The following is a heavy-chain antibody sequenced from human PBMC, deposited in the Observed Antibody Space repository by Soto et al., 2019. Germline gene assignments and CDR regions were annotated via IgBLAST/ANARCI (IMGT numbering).Heavy chain of an antibody. CDR1: GFTFSSYA. J-gene: IGHJ4*02. Sequence: EVQLVESGVGLVQPGGSLRVSCAASGFTFSSYAVIWVRLAPGKGLEWVSTISGSGGSTYYADSVKGRFTISRDNSKNTLYLQMNSLRAEDTAVYYCAKEAAAGLYYFDYWGQGTLVTVSS. CDR2: ISGSGGST. D-gene: IGHD6-13*01. CDR3: AKEAAAGLYYFDY. V-gene: IGHV3-23*04.